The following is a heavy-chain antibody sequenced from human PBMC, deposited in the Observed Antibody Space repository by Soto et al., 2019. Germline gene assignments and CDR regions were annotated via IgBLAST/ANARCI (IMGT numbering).Heavy chain of an antibody. CDR1: GGSISGYY. V-gene: IGHV4-59*08. CDR3: ARHGSYGKLYYYMAV. D-gene: IGHD3-10*01. Sequence: SETLSLTCTVSGGSISGYYWSWIRQPPGEGLEWIGYIHSSGTTNYNPSLRSRVTISVDTSKNQFSLRLRSVTAADTAVYFCARHGSYGKLYYYMAVWGKGTTVTVSS. CDR2: IHSSGTT. J-gene: IGHJ6*03.